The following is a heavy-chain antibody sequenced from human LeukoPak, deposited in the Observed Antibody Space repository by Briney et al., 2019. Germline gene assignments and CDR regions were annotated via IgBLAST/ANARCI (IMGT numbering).Heavy chain of an antibody. Sequence: SETLSLTCAVYGGSFSGYYWSWIRQPPGKGLEWIGEINHSGSTNYNPSLKSRVTISVDTSKNQFSLKLSSVTAADTAVYYCARCLGNYYDCSGYIRYWGQGTLVTVSS. D-gene: IGHD3-22*01. CDR3: ARCLGNYYDCSGYIRY. CDR2: INHSGST. V-gene: IGHV4-34*01. J-gene: IGHJ4*02. CDR1: GGSFSGYY.